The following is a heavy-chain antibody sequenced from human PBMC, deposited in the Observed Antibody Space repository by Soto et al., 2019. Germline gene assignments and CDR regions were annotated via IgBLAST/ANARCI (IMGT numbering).Heavy chain of an antibody. CDR1: GGTLSSYA. CDR2: IIPIFGTA. V-gene: IGHV1-69*06. J-gene: IGHJ6*02. CDR3: ASHYDISYYYGLDV. D-gene: IGHD3-9*01. Sequence: ASVALSCKASGGTLSSYAIICVRPAPGQGLEWMGGIIPIFGTANYAQKFQGRVTITADKSTSTAYMELSSLRSEDTAVYYCASHYDISYYYGLDVWGQGTTVTFS.